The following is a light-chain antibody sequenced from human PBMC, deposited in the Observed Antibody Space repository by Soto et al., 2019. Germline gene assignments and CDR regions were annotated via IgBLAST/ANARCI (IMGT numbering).Light chain of an antibody. J-gene: IGKJ1*01. CDR1: QSVQFNY. V-gene: IGKV3-20*01. Sequence: IVLTQSPGPLSLSPGERATLSCRASQSVQFNYVAWYQQKPGQAPRLLIYGASTRATGVPARFSGSGSGTDFTLTISRLGPEDFAVYYCQHYGSPRTFGQGTKVDIK. CDR3: QHYGSPRT. CDR2: GAS.